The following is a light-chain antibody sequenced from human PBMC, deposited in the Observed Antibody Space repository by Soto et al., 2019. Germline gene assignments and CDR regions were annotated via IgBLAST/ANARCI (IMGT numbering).Light chain of an antibody. CDR3: QQYNNWPLT. V-gene: IGKV3-15*01. Sequence: EIVMTQSPATLSVSPGARPTLSCRASQSVSSNLAWYQQKPGQARRLLIYGASTRATGITARFSGSGSGTEFTLTISSLQSEDFAVYYCQQYNNWPLTFGGGTKVDIK. CDR2: GAS. CDR1: QSVSSN. J-gene: IGKJ4*01.